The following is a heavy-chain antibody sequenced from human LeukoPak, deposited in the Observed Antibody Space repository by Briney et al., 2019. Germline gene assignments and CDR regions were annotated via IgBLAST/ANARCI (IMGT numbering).Heavy chain of an antibody. CDR2: INTNTGNP. CDR3: ARVARGIAAAGTGIDY. Sequence: ASVKVSCKASGYTFISYAMNWVRQAPGQGLEWMGWINTNTGNPTYAQGFTGRFVFSLDTSVSTAYLQISSLKAEDTAVYYCARVARGIAAAGTGIDYWGQGTLVTVSS. D-gene: IGHD6-13*01. J-gene: IGHJ4*02. V-gene: IGHV7-4-1*02. CDR1: GYTFISYA.